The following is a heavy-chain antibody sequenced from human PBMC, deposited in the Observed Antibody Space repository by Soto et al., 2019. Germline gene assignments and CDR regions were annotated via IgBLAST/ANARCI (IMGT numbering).Heavy chain of an antibody. CDR2: INHSGST. CDR1: GGSFSGYY. J-gene: IGHJ5*02. V-gene: IGHV4-34*01. CDR3: ARGPRGRNWFDP. Sequence: PSETLSLTCAVYGGSFSGYYWSWIRQPPGKGLEWIGEINHSGSTNYNPSLKSRATISVDTSKNQFSLKLSSVTAADTAVYYCARGPRGRNWFDPWGQGTLVTVSS.